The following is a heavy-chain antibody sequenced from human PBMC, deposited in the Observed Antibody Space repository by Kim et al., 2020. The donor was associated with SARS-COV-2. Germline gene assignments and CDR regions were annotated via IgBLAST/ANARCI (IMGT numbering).Heavy chain of an antibody. CDR2: IWYDGSNK. CDR3: AKGPRAIAVAGAYYFDY. Sequence: GGSLRLSCAASGFTFSSYAMHWVRQAPGKGLEWVAVIWYDGSNKYYADSVKGRFTISRDNSKNTLYLQMNSLRAEDTAVYYCAKGPRAIAVAGAYYFDYWGQGTLVTVSS. J-gene: IGHJ4*02. V-gene: IGHV3-33*06. CDR1: GFTFSSYA. D-gene: IGHD6-19*01.